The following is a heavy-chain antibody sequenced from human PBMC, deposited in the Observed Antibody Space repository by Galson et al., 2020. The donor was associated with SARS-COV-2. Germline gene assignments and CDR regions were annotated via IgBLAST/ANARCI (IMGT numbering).Heavy chain of an antibody. Sequence: GGSLRLSCAASGLTLSSYWMTWVRQAPGKGPEWVANIKQAGSERYDVDSVKGRFTISRDNAKNSLYLEINNLRVEDTAMYYCARGGADSAWYWIYWGQGTLVTVSS. CDR2: IKQAGSER. D-gene: IGHD6-19*01. CDR1: GLTLSSYW. J-gene: IGHJ4*02. CDR3: ARGGADSAWYWIY. V-gene: IGHV3-7*01.